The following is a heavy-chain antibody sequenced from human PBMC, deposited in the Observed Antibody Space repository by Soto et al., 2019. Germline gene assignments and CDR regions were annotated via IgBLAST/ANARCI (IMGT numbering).Heavy chain of an antibody. V-gene: IGHV1-2*04. CDR3: ARESGGATATLGYYYFYMDV. CDR1: GDSFNDYY. D-gene: IGHD5-12*01. CDR2: INPNGGVT. J-gene: IGHJ6*03. Sequence: QVQLVQSGAEVRKPGASVTVSCRSSGDSFNDYYIHWVRQAPGQGFEWMGWINPNGGVTKYAQKFQGWVSMTRDRSIRTVYMQLSRLRSDDTAVYYCARESGGATATLGYYYFYMDVWGTGTTVTVSS.